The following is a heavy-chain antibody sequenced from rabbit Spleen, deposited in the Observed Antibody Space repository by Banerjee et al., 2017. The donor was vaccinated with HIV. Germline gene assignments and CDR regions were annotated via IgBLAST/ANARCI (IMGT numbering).Heavy chain of an antibody. D-gene: IGHD7-1*01. CDR1: GFTLSSYW. J-gene: IGHJ4*01. V-gene: IGHV1S40*01. Sequence: QSLEESGGDLVKPGGSLALTCTASGFTLSSYWICWVRQAPGKGLEWIACIDAGSSGGTYYTNWAKGRFTISKTSSTTVTLRMTSLTDADTATYFCARGAWSTDCMNLWGPGTLVTVS. CDR3: ARGAWSTDCMNL. CDR2: IDAGSSGGT.